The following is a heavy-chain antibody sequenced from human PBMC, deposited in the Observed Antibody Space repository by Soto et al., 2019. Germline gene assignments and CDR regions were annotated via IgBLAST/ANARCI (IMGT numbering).Heavy chain of an antibody. D-gene: IGHD6-13*01. CDR2: SIPVFGTA. Sequence: QVQLVQSGAEVKKPGSSVKLSCQTSGGTFRNYAINCVRQAPGQGLEWMGGSIPVFGTANYAQTFQGRFAITADESTSTADMELSSLRSEDTAVYYCAIPLPKQQLVRGAFDHWGQGTLVTVAS. V-gene: IGHV1-69*01. CDR1: GGTFRNYA. J-gene: IGHJ4*02. CDR3: AIPLPKQQLVRGAFDH.